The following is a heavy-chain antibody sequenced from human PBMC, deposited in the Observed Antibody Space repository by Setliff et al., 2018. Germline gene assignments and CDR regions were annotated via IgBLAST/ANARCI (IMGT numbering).Heavy chain of an antibody. CDR3: ARHDARGYYYYMDV. V-gene: IGHV4-39*01. Sequence: SETLSLTCTVSGGSVSDSTYYWGWVRQPPGKGLEWIGSIYYSGSTYYNPSLRSRVTISVDTSKNQFSLKLSSVTAADTAIYYCARHDARGYYYYMDVWGEGTTVTVSS. D-gene: IGHD3-10*01. J-gene: IGHJ6*03. CDR1: GGSVSDSTYY. CDR2: IYYSGST.